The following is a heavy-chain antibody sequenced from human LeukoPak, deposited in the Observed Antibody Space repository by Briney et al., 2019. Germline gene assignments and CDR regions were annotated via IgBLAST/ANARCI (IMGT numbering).Heavy chain of an antibody. CDR3: ARETEWYGDYYYYYGMDV. Sequence: SGTLSLTCTVSGGSISSGGYYWSWIRQYPGKGLEWIGNIYYSGSTYYNPSLESRVTISVDTSKNQFSLKLSSVTAADTAVYYCARETEWYGDYYYYYGMDVWGQGTTVTVSS. CDR1: GGSISSGGYY. D-gene: IGHD4-17*01. V-gene: IGHV4-31*03. J-gene: IGHJ6*02. CDR2: IYYSGST.